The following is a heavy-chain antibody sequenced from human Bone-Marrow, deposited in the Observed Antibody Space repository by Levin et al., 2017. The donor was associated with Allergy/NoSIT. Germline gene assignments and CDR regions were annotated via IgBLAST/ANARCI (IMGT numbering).Heavy chain of an antibody. V-gene: IGHV3-30*18. D-gene: IGHD6-19*01. J-gene: IGHJ4*02. CDR1: GFTFSSYG. CDR3: AKDGIAVAGTGFWYYFDY. Sequence: SCAASGFTFSSYGMHWVRQAPGKGLEWVAVISYDGSNKYYADSVKGRFTISRDNSKNTLYLQMNSLRAEDTAVYYCAKDGIAVAGTGFWYYFDYWGQGTLVTVSS. CDR2: ISYDGSNK.